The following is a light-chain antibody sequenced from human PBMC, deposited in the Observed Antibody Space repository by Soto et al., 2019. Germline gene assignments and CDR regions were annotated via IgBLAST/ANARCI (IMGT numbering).Light chain of an antibody. J-gene: IGKJ1*01. CDR1: QSISSY. Sequence: DIQMTQSPSSLSASVGDRFTVTCRASQSISSYLNWYHQKPGKAPKLLIYAASSLQSGVPSRFSGSESETDFTLTISRLEPEDFAVYYCQQYGTSPRTFGQRTKVDIK. V-gene: IGKV1-39*01. CDR3: QQYGTSPRT. CDR2: AAS.